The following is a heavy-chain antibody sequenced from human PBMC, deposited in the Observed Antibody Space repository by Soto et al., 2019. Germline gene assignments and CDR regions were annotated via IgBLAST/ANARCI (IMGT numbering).Heavy chain of an antibody. CDR2: IYYSGST. CDR3: AREELGQGVDY. D-gene: IGHD1-26*01. V-gene: IGHV4-30-4*01. Sequence: LSLTCTVSGGSISSGDYYWSWIRQPPGKGLEWIGYIYYSGSTYYNPSLKSRVTISVDTSKNQFSLKLSSVTAADTAVYYCAREELGQGVDYWGQGTLVTVSS. CDR1: GGSISSGDYY. J-gene: IGHJ4*02.